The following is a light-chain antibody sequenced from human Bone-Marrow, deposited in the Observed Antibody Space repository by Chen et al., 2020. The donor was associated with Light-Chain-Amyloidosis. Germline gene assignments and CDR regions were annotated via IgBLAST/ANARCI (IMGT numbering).Light chain of an antibody. Sequence: EIVLTQSPGTLSLSPGEGANLSCRASQTISSNYLTWYPQKFGQAPRLLIYGSSSRATGIPDRCPGSRSGTDFTRTISRLEPGDFAVYYCQQYGTSPLTFGGGTKVEIK. CDR2: GSS. V-gene: IGKV3-20*01. CDR3: QQYGTSPLT. J-gene: IGKJ4*01. CDR1: QTISSNY.